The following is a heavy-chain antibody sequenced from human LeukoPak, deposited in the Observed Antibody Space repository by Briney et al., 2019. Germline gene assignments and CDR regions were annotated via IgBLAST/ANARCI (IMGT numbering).Heavy chain of an antibody. CDR2: INPNSGGT. CDR1: GYTFTGYY. J-gene: IGHJ4*02. V-gene: IGHV1-2*04. CDR3: ARAPLREAHSGLVYFDY. D-gene: IGHD6-19*01. Sequence: ASVKVSCKASGYTFTGYYMHWVRQAPGQGLEWMGWINPNSGGTNYAQKFQGWVTMTRDTSISTAYMELSRLRSDDTVVYYCARAPLREAHSGLVYFDYWGQGTLVTVSS.